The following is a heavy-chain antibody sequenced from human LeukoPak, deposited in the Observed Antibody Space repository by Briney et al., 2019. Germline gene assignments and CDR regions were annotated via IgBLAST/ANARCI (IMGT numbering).Heavy chain of an antibody. CDR3: ARGNHNYYDSSGYYYVESDY. V-gene: IGHV1-46*01. CDR2: INPSGGST. J-gene: IGHJ4*02. D-gene: IGHD3-22*01. Sequence: ASVKVSCKVSGYTFTSYYMHWVRQAPGQGLEWMGIINPSGGSTSYAQKFQGRVTMTRDTSTSTVYMELSSLRSEDTAVYYCARGNHNYYDSSGYYYVESDYWGQGTLVTVSS. CDR1: GYTFTSYY.